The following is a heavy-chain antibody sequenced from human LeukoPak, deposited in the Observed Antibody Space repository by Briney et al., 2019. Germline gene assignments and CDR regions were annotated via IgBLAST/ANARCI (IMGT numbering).Heavy chain of an antibody. V-gene: IGHV3-33*01. CDR2: IWYDGSNK. Sequence: GGSLRLSCAASGFTFSSYGMHWVRQAPGKGLEWVAVIWYDGSNKYYADSVRGRFTISRDNSKNTLYLQMNSLRAEDTAVYYCARVGQSTVYYDSSGYYSPQNYGMDVWGQGTTVTVSS. CDR1: GFTFSSYG. CDR3: ARVGQSTVYYDSSGYYSPQNYGMDV. D-gene: IGHD3-22*01. J-gene: IGHJ6*02.